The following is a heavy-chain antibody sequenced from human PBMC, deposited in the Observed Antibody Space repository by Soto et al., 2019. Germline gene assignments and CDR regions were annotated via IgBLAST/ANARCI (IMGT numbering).Heavy chain of an antibody. CDR2: IWYDGSNK. CDR1: GFTFSSYG. CDR3: ARGTVTYYYYYGMDV. D-gene: IGHD4-4*01. V-gene: IGHV3-33*01. J-gene: IGHJ6*02. Sequence: GGSLRLSCAASGFTFSSYGMHWVRQAPGKGLEWVAVIWYDGSNKYYADSVKGRFTISRDNSKNTLYLQMNSLRAEDTAVYYCARGTVTYYYYYGMDVWGQGTTVTVSS.